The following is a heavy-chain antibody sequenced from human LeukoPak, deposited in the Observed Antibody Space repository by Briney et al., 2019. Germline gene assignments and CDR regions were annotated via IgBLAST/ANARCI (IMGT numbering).Heavy chain of an antibody. CDR2: ISYDGSNK. CDR1: GFTFSSYG. J-gene: IGHJ4*02. V-gene: IGHV3-30*18. D-gene: IGHD4-17*01. Sequence: PGGSLRLSCAASGFTFSSYGMHWVRQAPGKGLEWVAVISYDGSNKYYADSVKGRFTISRDNSKNTLYLQMNSLRAEDTAVYYCAKAPFYGDYPDSWGQGTLVTVSS. CDR3: AKAPFYGDYPDS.